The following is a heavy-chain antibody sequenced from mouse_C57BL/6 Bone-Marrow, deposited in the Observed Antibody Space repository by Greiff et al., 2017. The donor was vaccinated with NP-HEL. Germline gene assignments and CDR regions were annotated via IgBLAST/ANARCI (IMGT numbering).Heavy chain of an antibody. CDR3: ARSLPYYFDY. D-gene: IGHD6-5*01. J-gene: IGHJ2*01. CDR2: INPYNGGT. V-gene: IGHV1-19*01. CDR1: GYTFTDYY. Sequence: VHVKQSGPVLVKPGASVKMSCKASGYTFTDYYMNWVKQSHGKSLEWIGVINPYNGGTSYNQKFKGKATLTVDKSSSTAYMELNSLTSEDSAVYYCARSLPYYFDYWGQGTTLTVSS.